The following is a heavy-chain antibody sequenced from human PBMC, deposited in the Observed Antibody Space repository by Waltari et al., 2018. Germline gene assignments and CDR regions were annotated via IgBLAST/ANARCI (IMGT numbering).Heavy chain of an antibody. Sequence: QVQLQESGPGLVKPSETLSLTCVVSGYSISSGYYWGWIRQPPGKGLEWIGSSYHSGNTYYNPSLKSRVTISVDTSKNQFSLNLTSVTAADTAVYYCARSRTTGTSYAALDIWGQGTMVTVSS. J-gene: IGHJ3*02. D-gene: IGHD1-1*01. CDR2: SYHSGNT. CDR1: GYSISSGYY. CDR3: ARSRTTGTSYAALDI. V-gene: IGHV4-38-2*01.